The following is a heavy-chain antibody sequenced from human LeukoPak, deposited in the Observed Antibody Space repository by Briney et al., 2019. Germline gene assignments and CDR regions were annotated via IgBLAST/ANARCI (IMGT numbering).Heavy chain of an antibody. CDR2: IYSGGST. CDR1: GFTVSSNY. Sequence: PGGSLRLSCAASGFTVSSNYMSWVRQAPGKGLEWVSVIYSGGSTYYADSVKGRFTISRDNSKHTLYLQMNSLRAEDTAVYYCARDLTMVRGVLGVWGKGTTVTVSS. V-gene: IGHV3-53*01. CDR3: ARDLTMVRGVLGV. J-gene: IGHJ6*04. D-gene: IGHD3-10*01.